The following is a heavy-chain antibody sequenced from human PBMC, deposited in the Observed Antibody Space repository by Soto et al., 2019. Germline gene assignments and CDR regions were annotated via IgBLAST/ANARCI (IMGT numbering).Heavy chain of an antibody. Sequence: ASVKVSCKASGYTFTNYGISWVRQAPGQGLEWMGWISTYSGNTDYPQKLQGRVTMTTDTSTSTAYMELRSLRSDDTAVYYCARVGNVAMTSCFDYWGQGTLVTVSS. J-gene: IGHJ4*02. D-gene: IGHD5-12*01. CDR2: ISTYSGNT. CDR3: ARVGNVAMTSCFDY. V-gene: IGHV1-18*01. CDR1: GYTFTNYG.